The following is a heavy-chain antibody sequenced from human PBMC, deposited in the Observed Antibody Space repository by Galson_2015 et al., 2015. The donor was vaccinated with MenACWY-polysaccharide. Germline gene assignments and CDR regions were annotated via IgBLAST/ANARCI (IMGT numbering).Heavy chain of an antibody. V-gene: IGHV3-64*02. J-gene: IGHJ4*02. D-gene: IGHD2-2*01. Sequence: SLRLSCAASGFTFSSYGMHWVRQAPGKGLEYVSAISSNGGSTYYGDSVKGRFTISRDNSKNTLYLQMGSLRAEDMAVYYCARGGCSSTSCYPDTYFDHWGQGTLVTVSS. CDR2: ISSNGGST. CDR1: GFTFSSYG. CDR3: ARGGCSSTSCYPDTYFDH.